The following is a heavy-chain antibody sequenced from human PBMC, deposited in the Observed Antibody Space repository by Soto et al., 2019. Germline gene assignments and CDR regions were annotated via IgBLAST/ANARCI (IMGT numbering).Heavy chain of an antibody. CDR3: ARIGVWSGYYIDY. Sequence: SETLSLTCTGSGGSVSSGSYYWSWIRQPPGKGPEWIGYIYYSGSTNYNPSLKSRVTISVDTSKNQFSLKLSSVTAADTAVYYCARIGVWSGYYIDYWGQGTLVTVSS. CDR2: IYYSGST. V-gene: IGHV4-61*01. J-gene: IGHJ4*02. D-gene: IGHD3-3*01. CDR1: GGSVSSGSYY.